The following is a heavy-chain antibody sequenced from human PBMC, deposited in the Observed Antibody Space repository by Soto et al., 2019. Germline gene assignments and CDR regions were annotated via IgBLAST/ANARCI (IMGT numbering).Heavy chain of an antibody. V-gene: IGHV3-64*01. CDR3: ARRAPYYYFDL. CDR1: GFTFSSYT. Sequence: EVQLVESGGGLVQPGGSLRLSCAASGFTFSSYTMHWVSQAPGKGLECVSSISGNGGSTDYANSVKGRFKITRDNSKNPLFLQMGSLRVEDMDVYYCARRAPYYYFDLWGLGPLVTVSS. CDR2: ISGNGGST. J-gene: IGHJ2*01.